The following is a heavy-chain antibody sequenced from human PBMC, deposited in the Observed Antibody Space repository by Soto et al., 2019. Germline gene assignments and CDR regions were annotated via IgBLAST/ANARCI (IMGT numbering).Heavy chain of an antibody. V-gene: IGHV3-74*01. CDR1: GFTFSSYW. J-gene: IGHJ4*02. CDR3: GRGGSDSPMAPGY. D-gene: IGHD5-18*01. CDR2: INPDGSAT. Sequence: GGSLRLSCAASGFTFSSYWMHWVRQAPGKGLVWVSRINPDGSATNYADAVQGRFTISRDNAKNTLYLQMNSLRDEDTAVFYCGRGGSDSPMAPGYWGQGTLVTVSS.